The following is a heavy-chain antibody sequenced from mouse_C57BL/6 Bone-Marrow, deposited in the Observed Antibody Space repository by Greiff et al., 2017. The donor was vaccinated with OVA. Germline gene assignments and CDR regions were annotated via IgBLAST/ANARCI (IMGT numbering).Heavy chain of an antibody. J-gene: IGHJ1*03. D-gene: IGHD1-1*01. CDR3: ARDYYGSSWYFDV. Sequence: VQLKQSGPELVKPGASVKISCKASGYTFTDYYMNWVKQSHGKSLEWIGDINPNNGGTSYNQKFKGKATLTVDKSSSTADMELRSLTSEDSAVYYCARDYYGSSWYFDVWATGTTVTVSS. V-gene: IGHV1-26*01. CDR2: INPNNGGT. CDR1: GYTFTDYY.